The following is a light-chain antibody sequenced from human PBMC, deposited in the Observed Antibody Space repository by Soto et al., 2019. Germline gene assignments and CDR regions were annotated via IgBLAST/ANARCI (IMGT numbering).Light chain of an antibody. V-gene: IGKV1-5*03. J-gene: IGKJ2*01. CDR3: QQYNSYPYT. CDR2: KAS. Sequence: DIQMTQSPSTLSASVGDRVTITCRASQSISSWLAWYQQKPGKAPKLLIYKASSLESGVPSRFSGSGSGTEFPLTISMLHPDDFASYCCQQYNSYPYTFGQGTKLEIK. CDR1: QSISSW.